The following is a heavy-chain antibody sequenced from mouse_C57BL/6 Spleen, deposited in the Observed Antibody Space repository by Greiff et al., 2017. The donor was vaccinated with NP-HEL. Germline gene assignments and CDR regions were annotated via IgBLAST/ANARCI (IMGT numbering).Heavy chain of an antibody. CDR2: ISYDGSN. J-gene: IGHJ1*03. CDR1: GYSITSGYY. V-gene: IGHV3-6*01. CDR3: ARVPNPLDSSGYGYFDV. D-gene: IGHD3-2*02. Sequence: EVQLQESGPGLVKPSQSLSLTCSVTGYSITSGYYWNWIRQFPGNKLEWMGYISYDGSNNYNPSLKNRISITRDTSKNQFFLKLNSVTTEETATYYCARVPNPLDSSGYGYFDVWGTGTTVTVSS.